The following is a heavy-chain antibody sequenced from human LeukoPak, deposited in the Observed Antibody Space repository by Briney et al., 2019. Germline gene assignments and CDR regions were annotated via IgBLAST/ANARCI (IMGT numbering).Heavy chain of an antibody. CDR3: ARDIEGPLCY. CDR2: ISYDGSNK. D-gene: IGHD1-26*01. Sequence: PGWSLTLSCAASGFTLRSYAIHWVRQAPGKGLEWVAVISYDGSNKYYPDSVKGRFTISRDNSKNTLYLQMKSLRAEDTAVYYCARDIEGPLCYWGQGTLVTVSS. V-gene: IGHV3-30-3*01. J-gene: IGHJ4*02. CDR1: GFTLRSYA.